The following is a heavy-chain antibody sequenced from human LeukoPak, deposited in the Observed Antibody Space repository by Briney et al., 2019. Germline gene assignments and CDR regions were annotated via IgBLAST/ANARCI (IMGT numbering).Heavy chain of an antibody. CDR3: ARDGTYSSSWFSYYYYIDV. V-gene: IGHV1-18*01. J-gene: IGHJ6*03. CDR1: GYTFTSYG. CDR2: ISAYNGNT. D-gene: IGHD6-13*01. Sequence: ASVKVSCKASGYTFTSYGISWVRQAPGQGLEWMGWISAYNGNTNYAQKLQGRVTMTTDTSTSTAYMELRSLRSDDTAVYYCARDGTYSSSWFSYYYYIDVWGRGTTVTVSS.